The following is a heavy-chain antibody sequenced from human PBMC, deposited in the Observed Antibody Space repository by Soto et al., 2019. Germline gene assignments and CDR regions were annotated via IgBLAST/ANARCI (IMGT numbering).Heavy chain of an antibody. CDR3: SKDLSGSILQGNYGLDD. CDR2: INWGSTSI. CDR1: GFIFDNFA. Sequence: EAQLVESGGGLVQPGRSLRLSCAASGFIFDNFAMHWVRQAPGKGLEWVSGINWGSTSIGYADSVKGRFTISRDNAKNALYLQMNSLTPEDTAIYYCSKDLSGSILQGNYGLDDWGQGTTVIVS. V-gene: IGHV3-9*01. J-gene: IGHJ6*02. D-gene: IGHD1-26*01.